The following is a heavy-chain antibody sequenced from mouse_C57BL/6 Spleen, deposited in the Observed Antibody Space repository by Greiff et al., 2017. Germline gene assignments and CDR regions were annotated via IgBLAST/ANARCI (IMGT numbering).Heavy chain of an antibody. V-gene: IGHV1-50*01. CDR3: ARTAHYYGSSYGAMDY. D-gene: IGHD1-1*01. CDR1: GYTFTSYW. Sequence: QVQLKQPGAELVKPGASVKLSCKASGYTFTSYWMQWVKQRPGQGLEWIGEIDPSDSYTNYNQKFKGKATLTVDTSSSTAYMQLSSLTSEDSAVYYCARTAHYYGSSYGAMDYWGQGTSVTVSS. CDR2: IDPSDSYT. J-gene: IGHJ4*01.